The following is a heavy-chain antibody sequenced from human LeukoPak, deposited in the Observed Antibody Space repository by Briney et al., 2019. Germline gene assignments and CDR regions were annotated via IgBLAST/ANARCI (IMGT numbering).Heavy chain of an antibody. CDR2: ISYSGST. V-gene: IGHV4-59*01. J-gene: IGHJ3*02. Sequence: SETLSLTCTVSGGSISTYYWSWIRQPPGKGLEWIGYISYSGSTNYNPSLNSRVTISVDRPKNQFSLKLSSVTAADTAVYYCARHGGYSTTWDDAFAIWGQGTMVIVSS. D-gene: IGHD2-8*01. CDR3: ARHGGYSTTWDDAFAI. CDR1: GGSISTYY.